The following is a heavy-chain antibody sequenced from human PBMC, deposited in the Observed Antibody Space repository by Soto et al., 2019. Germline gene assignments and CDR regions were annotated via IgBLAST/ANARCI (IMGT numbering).Heavy chain of an antibody. CDR1: GYSISSGYY. CDR3: TRGGSYDSGYYYYYGMDV. CDR2: IYHSGST. D-gene: IGHD5-12*01. J-gene: IGHJ6*02. V-gene: IGHV4-38-2*01. Sequence: SETLSLTCAVSGYSISSGYYWGWIRQPPGKGLEWIGSIYHSGSTYYNPSLKSRVTISVDTSKNQFSLKLSSVTAADTAVYYCTRGGSYDSGYYYYYGMDVWGQGTTVTVSS.